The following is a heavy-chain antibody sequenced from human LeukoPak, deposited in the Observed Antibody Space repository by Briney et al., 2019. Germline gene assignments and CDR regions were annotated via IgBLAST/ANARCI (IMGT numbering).Heavy chain of an antibody. Sequence: ASVKVSCKVSGYTLTELSMHWVRQAPGKGLEWMGGFDPEDGETIYAQKFQGRVTMTEDTSTDTAYMELSSLRSEDTAVYYCARDKREYGSGSYKTFDYWGQGTLVTVSS. CDR2: FDPEDGET. D-gene: IGHD3-10*01. CDR3: ARDKREYGSGSYKTFDY. J-gene: IGHJ4*02. V-gene: IGHV1-24*01. CDR1: GYTLTELS.